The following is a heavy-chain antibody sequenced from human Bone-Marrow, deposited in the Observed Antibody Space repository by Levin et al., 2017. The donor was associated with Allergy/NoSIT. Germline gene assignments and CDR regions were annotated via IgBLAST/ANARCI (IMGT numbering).Heavy chain of an antibody. V-gene: IGHV3-23*01. D-gene: IGHD2-2*01. CDR1: GFTFSSYA. Sequence: GGSLRLSCAASGFTFSSYAMSWVRQAPGKGLEWVSAISGSGGSTYYADSVKGRFTISRDNSKNTLYLQMNSLRAEDTAVYYCAKDIAIITRAVVVPAAPRYNWFDPWGQGTLVTVSS. J-gene: IGHJ5*02. CDR3: AKDIAIITRAVVVPAAPRYNWFDP. CDR2: ISGSGGST.